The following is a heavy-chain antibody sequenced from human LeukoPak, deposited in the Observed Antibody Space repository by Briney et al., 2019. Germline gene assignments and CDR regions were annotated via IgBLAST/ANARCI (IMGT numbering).Heavy chain of an antibody. V-gene: IGHV3-74*01. CDR2: INTDGSST. CDR3: ATPTDSSWAAFDI. D-gene: IGHD6-19*01. J-gene: IGHJ3*02. CDR1: GFTFSSYW. Sequence: GGSLRLSYAASGFTFSSYWMHWVRQAPGKGLVWVSRINTDGSSTSYADSVKGRFTISRDNAKNTLYLQMNSLRAEDTAVYYCATPTDSSWAAFDIWGQGTMVTVSS.